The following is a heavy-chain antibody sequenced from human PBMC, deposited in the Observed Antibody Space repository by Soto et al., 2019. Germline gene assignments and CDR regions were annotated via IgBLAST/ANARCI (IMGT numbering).Heavy chain of an antibody. Sequence: EVQLVESGGGLVQPGGSLRLSCAASGFTFSNYNMNWVRQAPGKGLEWVSYISSSSNSLHYAGSVKGRFTLSSDNAKNSLQRQGNSRRDDATAVYDCARDLGGVTTLRNRFDPRGQGTLVTVSS. CDR3: ARDLGGVTTLRNRFDP. CDR1: GFTFSNYN. J-gene: IGHJ5*02. D-gene: IGHD4-17*01. V-gene: IGHV3-48*02. CDR2: ISSSSNSL.